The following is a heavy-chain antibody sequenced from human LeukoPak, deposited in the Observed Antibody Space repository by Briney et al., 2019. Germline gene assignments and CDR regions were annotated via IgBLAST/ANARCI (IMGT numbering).Heavy chain of an antibody. CDR1: GFTFDDYA. CDR3: AKSSYPLTYSSSSH. J-gene: IGHJ4*02. D-gene: IGHD6-6*01. Sequence: PGGSLRLSCAASGFTFDDYAMHWVRQAPGKGLEWVSGISWNSGSIGYADSVKGRFTISRDNAKNSLYLQMNSLRAEDTALYYCAKSSYPLTYSSSSHWGQGTLVTVSS. CDR2: ISWNSGSI. V-gene: IGHV3-9*01.